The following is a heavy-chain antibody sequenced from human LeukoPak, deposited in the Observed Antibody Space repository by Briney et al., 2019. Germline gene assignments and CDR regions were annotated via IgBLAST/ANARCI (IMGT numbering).Heavy chain of an antibody. CDR2: IIPIFGTA. Sequence: EASVKVSCKASGYTFTSYYIHWVRQAPGQGLEWMGGIIPIFGTANYAQKFQGRVTITADKSTSTAYMELSSLRSEDTAVYYCARRPLEMATIMFAFDIWGQGTMVTVSS. CDR3: ARRPLEMATIMFAFDI. J-gene: IGHJ3*02. V-gene: IGHV1-69*06. D-gene: IGHD5-24*01. CDR1: GYTFTSYY.